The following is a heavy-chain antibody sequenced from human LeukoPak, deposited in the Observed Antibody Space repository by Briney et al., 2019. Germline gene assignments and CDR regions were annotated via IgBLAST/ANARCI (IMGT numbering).Heavy chain of an antibody. V-gene: IGHV4-59*11. CDR2: IYYSGST. CDR1: GGSISSHY. D-gene: IGHD2-2*01. CDR3: GRDQALRTSDAFDI. J-gene: IGHJ3*02. Sequence: SETLSLTCTVSGGSISSHYWSWIRQPPGKGLEWIGYIYYSGSTNYNPSLKSRVTISVDTSKNQFSLKLSSVTAADTAVYYCGRDQALRTSDAFDIWGQGTMVTVSS.